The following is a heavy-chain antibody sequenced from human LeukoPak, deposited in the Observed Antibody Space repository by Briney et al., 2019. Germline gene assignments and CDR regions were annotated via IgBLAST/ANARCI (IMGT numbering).Heavy chain of an antibody. CDR1: GGSISSGSYY. Sequence: SETLSLTCTVSGGSISSGSYYWSWIRQPPGKGLEWIGYIYYSGSTNYNPSLKSRVTISVDTSKNQFSLKLSSVTAADTAVYYCARGYYYDSSGYYPDAFDIWGQGTMVTVSS. J-gene: IGHJ3*02. CDR2: IYYSGST. D-gene: IGHD3-22*01. V-gene: IGHV4-61*01. CDR3: ARGYYYDSSGYYPDAFDI.